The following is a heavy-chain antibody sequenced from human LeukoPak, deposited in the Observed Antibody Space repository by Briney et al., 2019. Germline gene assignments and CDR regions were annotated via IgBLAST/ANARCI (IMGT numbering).Heavy chain of an antibody. CDR2: IKQDGSEK. D-gene: IGHD6-13*01. CDR3: AREGIAAAGVTLDYYYGMDV. Sequence: GGSLRLSCAASGFTFSSYWMSWVRQAPGKGLEWVANIKQDGSEKYYVDSVKGRFTISRDNAKNSLYLQMNSLRAEDTAVYYCAREGIAAAGVTLDYYYGMDVWGKGTTVTVSS. J-gene: IGHJ6*04. V-gene: IGHV3-7*03. CDR1: GFTFSSYW.